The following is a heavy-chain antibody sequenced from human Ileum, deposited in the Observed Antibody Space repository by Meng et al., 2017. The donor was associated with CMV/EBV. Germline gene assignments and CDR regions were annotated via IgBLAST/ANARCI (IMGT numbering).Heavy chain of an antibody. V-gene: IGHV3-9*01. J-gene: IGHJ4*02. Sequence: SLKTSCAASGFTFDDYAMHLVRQAPGKGLEWGSGISWNRGSIAYADSVKGRFTISRDNAKNSLYLQMNSLRAEDTAVYYCARALHCSNPNCNDPAYWGQGTLVTVSS. CDR3: ARALHCSNPNCNDPAY. CDR1: GFTFDDYA. D-gene: IGHD2-2*01. CDR2: ISWNRGSI.